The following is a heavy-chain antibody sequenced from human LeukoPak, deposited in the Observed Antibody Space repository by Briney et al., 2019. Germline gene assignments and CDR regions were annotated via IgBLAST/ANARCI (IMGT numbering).Heavy chain of an antibody. CDR3: AKSPSTKLVTPYYYYYGMDV. J-gene: IGHJ6*02. V-gene: IGHV3-23*01. CDR2: ISGSGGST. Sequence: PGGSLRLSCAASGFTFSSYAMSWVRQAPGKGLEWVSAISGSGGSTYYADSVKGRFTISRDNSKNTLYLQMNSLRAEDTAVYYCAKSPSTKLVTPYYYYYGMDVWGQGTTVTVSS. D-gene: IGHD6-13*01. CDR1: GFTFSSYA.